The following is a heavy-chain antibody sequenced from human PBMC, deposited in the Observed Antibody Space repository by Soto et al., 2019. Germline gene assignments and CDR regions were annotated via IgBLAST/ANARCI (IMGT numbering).Heavy chain of an antibody. J-gene: IGHJ5*02. V-gene: IGHV1-3*01. CDR2: INAGKGNT. CDR1: GYTFTSYT. D-gene: IGHD1-26*01. CDR3: AREREDWLDP. Sequence: ASVKVSCKASGYTFTSYTMHWVRQAPGQRLEWMGWINAGKGNTKYSQKFQGRVTITRDTSATTAYMELSSLRSEDTAVYYCAREREDWLDPWGQGTLVTVSS.